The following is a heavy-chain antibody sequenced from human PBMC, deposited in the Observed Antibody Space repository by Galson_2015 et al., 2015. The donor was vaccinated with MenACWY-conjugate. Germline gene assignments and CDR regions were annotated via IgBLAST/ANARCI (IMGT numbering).Heavy chain of an antibody. CDR2: ISYDGSNK. Sequence: SLRLSCAASGFTFSSYAMHWVRQAPGKGLEWVAVISYDGSNKYYADSVKGRFTISRDNSKNTLYLQMNSLRAEDTAVYYCARESDWYYDSSGPEDYWGQGTLVTVSS. CDR1: GFTFSSYA. V-gene: IGHV3-30*04. CDR3: ARESDWYYDSSGPEDY. J-gene: IGHJ4*02. D-gene: IGHD3-22*01.